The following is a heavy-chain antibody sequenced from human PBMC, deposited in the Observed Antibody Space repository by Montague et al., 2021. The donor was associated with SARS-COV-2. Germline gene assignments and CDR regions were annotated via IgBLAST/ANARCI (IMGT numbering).Heavy chain of an antibody. J-gene: IGHJ4*02. CDR3: AKDRGYYGSGSYFEY. V-gene: IGHV3-9*01. CDR2: ISWNSGSI. Sequence: SLRLSCAASGFTFHDYALHWVRQVPGKGLEWVSGISWNSGSIGYGDSVKGRFTISRDNAKNSLCLQMNSLRAEDTALYYCAKDRGYYGSGSYFEYWGQGTLVTVSS. D-gene: IGHD3-10*01. CDR1: GFTFHDYA.